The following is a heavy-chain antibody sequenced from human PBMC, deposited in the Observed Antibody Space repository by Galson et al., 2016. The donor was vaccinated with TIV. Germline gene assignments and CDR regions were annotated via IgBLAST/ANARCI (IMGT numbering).Heavy chain of an antibody. J-gene: IGHJ4*02. D-gene: IGHD2/OR15-2a*01. V-gene: IGHV1-24*01. CDR1: GDSLSELV. CDR2: FDPEVGKT. Sequence: SVKVSCKASGDSLSELVMHWVRQAPGKGLEWMGGFDPEVGKTIYAQNLEGRVTMTADTSTDTAYMELGSLRFEDTAVYYCATVAWFPGLSLDNWGQGTLVTVSS. CDR3: ATVAWFPGLSLDN.